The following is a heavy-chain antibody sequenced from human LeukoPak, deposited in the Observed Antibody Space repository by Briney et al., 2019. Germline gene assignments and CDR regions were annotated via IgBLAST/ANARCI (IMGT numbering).Heavy chain of an antibody. CDR2: IIPIFGTA. V-gene: IGHV1-69*01. CDR3: ARDGINYYDSSGYYIYFDY. CDR1: GGTFSSYA. J-gene: IGHJ4*02. D-gene: IGHD3-22*01. Sequence: GASVKVSCKASGGTFSSYAISWVRQAPGQGLEWMGGIIPIFGTANYAQKFQGRVTITADESTSTAYMELSSLRSEDTAVYYCARDGINYYDSSGYYIYFDYWGQGTLVTVSS.